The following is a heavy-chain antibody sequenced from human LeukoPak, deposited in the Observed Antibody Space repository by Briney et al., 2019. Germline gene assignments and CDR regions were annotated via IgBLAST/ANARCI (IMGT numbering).Heavy chain of an antibody. CDR3: ARDLRPANL. CDR1: GYTFTEHF. CDR2: IHPASANT. Sequence: AAVKVSCKASGYTFTEHFIHWVRQAPGQGLQYMGRIHPASANTVYAQMFHGRVTLTRDTPATATYMELSGLRSDDTAVHYCARDLRPANLWGQGTLVTVSS. V-gene: IGHV1-2*06. D-gene: IGHD1-7*01. J-gene: IGHJ4*02.